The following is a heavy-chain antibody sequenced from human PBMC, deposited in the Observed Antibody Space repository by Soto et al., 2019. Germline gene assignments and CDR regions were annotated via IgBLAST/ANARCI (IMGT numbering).Heavy chain of an antibody. CDR1: GFTFTNYD. J-gene: IGHJ4*02. CDR3: AKNRQFRSYYESAGHYDN. Sequence: EVELLESGGGLVQPGGSLRLSCVASGFTFTNYDMRLIRQAPGKGLELVSGISGSGGVTYYADFVKGRFTISRDNSKNTLYLRVNSLRAEDTAIYYCAKNRQFRSYYESAGHYDNWGQGALVTVSS. CDR2: ISGSGGVT. D-gene: IGHD3-10*01. V-gene: IGHV3-23*01.